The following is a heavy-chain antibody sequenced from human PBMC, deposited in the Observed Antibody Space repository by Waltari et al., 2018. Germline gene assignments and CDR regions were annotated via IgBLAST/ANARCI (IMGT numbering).Heavy chain of an antibody. CDR2: ISYNGNT. J-gene: IGHJ5*01. Sequence: QVQLQESDPGLVQPSEPLSLTCTVAGYSISNGYYWGWIRLPPGRGLEWIATISYNGNTYYNPSLKSRVTITADTSKNQFSLKLTSVTAADTAIYYCARGYNTGWYNSWGHGTLVTVSS. CDR1: GYSISNGYY. V-gene: IGHV4-38-2*02. D-gene: IGHD2-8*02. CDR3: ARGYNTGWYNS.